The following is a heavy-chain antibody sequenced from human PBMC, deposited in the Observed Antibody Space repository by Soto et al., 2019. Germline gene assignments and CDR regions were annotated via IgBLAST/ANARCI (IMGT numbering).Heavy chain of an antibody. CDR2: VNGDGSYT. D-gene: IGHD1-26*01. Sequence: EVQLMESGGGLVQPGGSLRLSCAASGFTFSSYWMQWFRQAPGKGLVWVSRVNGDGSYTRYEDSAKGRFTISRDNAKNTLYLQMNSLRDEDTAVYYCARERGPYYTDYWGQGTLVT. J-gene: IGHJ4*02. CDR1: GFTFSSYW. V-gene: IGHV3-74*01. CDR3: ARERGPYYTDY.